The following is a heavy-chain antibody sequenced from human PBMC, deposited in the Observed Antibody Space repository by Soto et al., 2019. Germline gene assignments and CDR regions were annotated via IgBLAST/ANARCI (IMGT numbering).Heavy chain of an antibody. V-gene: IGHV1-3*01. J-gene: IGHJ5*01. CDR3: ARGSNNWFDS. CDR2: INAGNGNT. Sequence: ASVKVSCKASGYTFTTYTMHWVRQAPGQRLEWMGWINAGNGNTKYSQKFQGRVTITRDTSASTAYMELSSLTSEDTAVFYCARGSNNWFDSWGQGTLVTVSS. CDR1: GYTFTTYT.